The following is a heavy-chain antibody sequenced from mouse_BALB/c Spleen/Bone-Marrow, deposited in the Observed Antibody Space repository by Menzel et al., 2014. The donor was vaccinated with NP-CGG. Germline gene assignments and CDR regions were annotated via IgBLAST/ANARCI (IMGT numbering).Heavy chain of an antibody. J-gene: IGHJ2*01. CDR2: IDPANGNT. D-gene: IGHD2-14*01. CDR3: ARYRLGTYFDY. Sequence: DVQLQESGAELVKPGASVKLSCTASGFNIKDTYMHWVKQRPEQGLEWIGRIDPANGNTKYDPKFQGKATITADTSSNTAYLQLSSPTSEDTAVYYCARYRLGTYFDYWGQGTTLTVSS. V-gene: IGHV14-3*02. CDR1: GFNIKDTY.